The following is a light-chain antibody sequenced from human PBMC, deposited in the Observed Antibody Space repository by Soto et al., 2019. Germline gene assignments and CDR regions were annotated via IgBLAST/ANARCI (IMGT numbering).Light chain of an antibody. CDR1: SSNIGSNS. CDR2: SNS. CDR3: GVWDDSVNVRYL. Sequence: QSVLTQPPSASGTPGQRVTISCSGSSSNIGSNSVNWYQQVPGTAPKILIYSNSQRPSGVPHRFSGSKSGTSASLAISGLQSEDEADYYCGVWDDSVNVRYLFGTGTKVTVL. J-gene: IGLJ1*01. V-gene: IGLV1-44*01.